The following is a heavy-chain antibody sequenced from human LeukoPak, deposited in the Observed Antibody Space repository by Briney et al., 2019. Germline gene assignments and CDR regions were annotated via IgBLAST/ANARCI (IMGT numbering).Heavy chain of an antibody. V-gene: IGHV1-2*02. J-gene: IGHJ6*03. CDR1: GYTFTGYY. CDR3: ARGKQQLVRVWYYYYYMDV. D-gene: IGHD6-13*01. Sequence: GASVKVSCKASGYTFTGYYMHWVRQAPGQGLEWMGWINPNSGGTNYAQKFQGRVTMTRDTSISTAYMELSRLRSDDTAVYYCARGKQQLVRVWYYYYYMDVWGKGTTVTISS. CDR2: INPNSGGT.